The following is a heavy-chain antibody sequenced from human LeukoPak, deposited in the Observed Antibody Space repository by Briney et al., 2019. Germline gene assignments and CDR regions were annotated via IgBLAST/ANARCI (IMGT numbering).Heavy chain of an antibody. CDR1: GFTFSSYG. CDR3: AREQDYDILTGPGDY. Sequence: GGSLRLSCAASGFTFSSYGMHWVRQAPGKGLEWVAVIWYDGSNKYYADSVKGRFTISRDNSKNTLYLQMNSLKAEDTAVYYCAREQDYDILTGPGDYWGQGTLVTVSS. CDR2: IWYDGSNK. J-gene: IGHJ4*02. D-gene: IGHD3-9*01. V-gene: IGHV3-33*01.